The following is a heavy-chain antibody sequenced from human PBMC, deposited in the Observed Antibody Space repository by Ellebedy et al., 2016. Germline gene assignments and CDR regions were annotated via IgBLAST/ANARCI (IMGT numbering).Heavy chain of an antibody. D-gene: IGHD1-26*01. CDR3: AKDRGSGGSKYYSAMDV. V-gene: IGHV3-30*18. J-gene: IGHJ6*02. Sequence: GGSLRLSCAASGFSFYAYAMHWVRHAPGKGLEWVAFVSHDGRFKYYGDSVRGRFTISRDNSKNTLYLQMNSLRGDDTAVFYCAKDRGSGGSKYYSAMDVWGQGTTVTVSS. CDR2: VSHDGRFK. CDR1: GFSFYAYA.